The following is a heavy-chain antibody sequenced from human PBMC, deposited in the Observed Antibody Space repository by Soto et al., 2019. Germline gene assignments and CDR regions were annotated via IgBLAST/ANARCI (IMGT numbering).Heavy chain of an antibody. Sequence: QVPLVQSGAEVKKPGSSVKVSCKASGGTFSSYTISWVRQAPGQGLEWMGRIIPILGIANYAQKFQGRVTITADKSTSTAYMELSSLRSEDSAVYYCARGPRDGDLLFDHWGQGTLVTVSS. V-gene: IGHV1-69*02. CDR2: IIPILGIA. CDR3: ARGPRDGDLLFDH. J-gene: IGHJ4*02. D-gene: IGHD4-17*01. CDR1: GGTFSSYT.